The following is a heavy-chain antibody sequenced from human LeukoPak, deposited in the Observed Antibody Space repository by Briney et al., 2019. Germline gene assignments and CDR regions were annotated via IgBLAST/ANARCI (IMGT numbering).Heavy chain of an antibody. J-gene: IGHJ4*02. V-gene: IGHV1-2*02. Sequence: ASVKVSCKASGSMFDGHYRHWMRQARGQGLEWMGWISPSNGATKYAQNFQGRVTMTRDTSISTAYMELSDLRSDDTAVYYCAVSVQAAAIPAFDNWGQGTLVTVSS. CDR1: GSMFDGHY. D-gene: IGHD6-25*01. CDR2: ISPSNGAT. CDR3: AVSVQAAAIPAFDN.